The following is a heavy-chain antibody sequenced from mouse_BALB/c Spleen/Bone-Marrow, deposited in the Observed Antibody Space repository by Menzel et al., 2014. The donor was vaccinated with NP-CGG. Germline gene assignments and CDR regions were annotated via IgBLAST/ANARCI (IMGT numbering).Heavy chain of an antibody. CDR1: GFTFSDAW. J-gene: IGHJ3*01. CDR3: TREDGYSPFAY. V-gene: IGHV6-6*01. Sequence: EVQGVESGGGLVQPGGSMKLSCAASGFTFSDAWMDWVRQSPEKGLEWVAEIRNKANNHATYYAESVKGRFTISRDDSKSSVYLQMNSLRAEDTGIYYCTREDGYSPFAYWGQGTPVTVST. CDR2: IRNKANNHAT. D-gene: IGHD2-3*01.